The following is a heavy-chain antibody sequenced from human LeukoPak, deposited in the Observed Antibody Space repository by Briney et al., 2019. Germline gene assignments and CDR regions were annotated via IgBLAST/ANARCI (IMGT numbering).Heavy chain of an antibody. CDR3: ARSPSTIGWNWGYYFDY. D-gene: IGHD1-7*01. V-gene: IGHV4-4*07. Sequence: SETLSLTCSVSGVAISDYFWSWIRQPAGRDLEWIGRISTTGSTYFNPSLQSRVRMSVDSSKTHFSLRLSSVTAADTAVYYCARSPSTIGWNWGYYFDYWGQGHLVTVSS. CDR2: ISTTGST. CDR1: GVAISDYF. J-gene: IGHJ4*02.